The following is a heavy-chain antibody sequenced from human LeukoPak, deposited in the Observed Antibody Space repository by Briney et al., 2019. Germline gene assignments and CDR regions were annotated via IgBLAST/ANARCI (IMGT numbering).Heavy chain of an antibody. D-gene: IGHD3-22*01. Sequence: GGSLRLSCAASGFTFSSYNMNWVRQAPGKGLEWVSSITSTGSYTFYADSVKGRFTISRDNSKNTLYLQMNSLRAEDTAVYYCAKASAMIVVVSKHFDYWGQGTLVTVSS. CDR3: AKASAMIVVVSKHFDY. CDR1: GFTFSSYN. J-gene: IGHJ4*02. CDR2: ITSTGSYT. V-gene: IGHV3-21*04.